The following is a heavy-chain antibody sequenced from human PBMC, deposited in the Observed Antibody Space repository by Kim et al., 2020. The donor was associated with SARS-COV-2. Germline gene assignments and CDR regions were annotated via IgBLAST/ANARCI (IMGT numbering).Heavy chain of an antibody. CDR2: INAGNANI. J-gene: IGHJ4*02. CDR1: GYTFTNYA. CDR3: ARDLLHSGYDY. D-gene: IGHD5-12*01. V-gene: IGHV1-3*01. Sequence: ASVKVSCKASGYTFTNYAIQWVRQAPGQGLEWMGWINAGNANIKYSQKFRGRATLTWDTSASTAYMELSALTSEDTAVYYYARDLLHSGYDYWGQGTLVT.